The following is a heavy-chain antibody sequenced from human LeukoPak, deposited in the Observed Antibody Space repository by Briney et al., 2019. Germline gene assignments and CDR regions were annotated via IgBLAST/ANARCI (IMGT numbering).Heavy chain of an antibody. Sequence: SVKVSCKASGGTFSSYAISWVRQAPGQGLEWMGGIIPIFGTANYAQKFQGRVTITADESTSTAYMELSSLRSEDMAVYYCARARECSYDNYYFDYWGRRTLVTVSS. V-gene: IGHV1-69*13. D-gene: IGHD3-22*01. CDR2: IIPIFGTA. CDR3: ARARECSYDNYYFDY. J-gene: IGHJ4*02. CDR1: GGTFSSYA.